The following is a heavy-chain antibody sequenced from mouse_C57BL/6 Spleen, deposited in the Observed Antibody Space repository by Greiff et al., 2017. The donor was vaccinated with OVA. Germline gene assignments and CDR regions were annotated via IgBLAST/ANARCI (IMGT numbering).Heavy chain of an antibody. CDR2: INPNNGGT. CDR1: GYTFTDYN. Sequence: EVQLQQSGPELVKPGASVKMSCKASGYTFTDYNMHWVKQSHGKSLEWIGYINPNNGGTSYNQKFKGKATLTVNKSSSTAYMELRSLTSEDSAVYYCARGTTVAWYFDVWGTGTTVTVSS. CDR3: ARGTTVAWYFDV. D-gene: IGHD1-1*01. J-gene: IGHJ1*03. V-gene: IGHV1-22*01.